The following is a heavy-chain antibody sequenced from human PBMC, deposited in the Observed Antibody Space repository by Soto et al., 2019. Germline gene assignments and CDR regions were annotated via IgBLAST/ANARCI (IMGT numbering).Heavy chain of an antibody. J-gene: IGHJ5*02. D-gene: IGHD3-22*01. V-gene: IGHV3-23*01. CDR2: FSGSGGST. CDR3: AIEEYDSSGYYLA. Sequence: PGGSLRLSCAASGFTFCSYAMSWVRQAPGKGLEWFSAFSGSGGSTYSADSLKGRFTTSRDNSKNTLYLQMNSLRAEDTAVYYGAIEEYDSSGYYLAWGQGTLVTVSS. CDR1: GFTFCSYA.